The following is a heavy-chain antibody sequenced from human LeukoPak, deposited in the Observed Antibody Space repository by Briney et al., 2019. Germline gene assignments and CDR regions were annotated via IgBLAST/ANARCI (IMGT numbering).Heavy chain of an antibody. CDR3: ARDGNCGGDCYSMDV. J-gene: IGHJ6*02. D-gene: IGHD2-21*02. Sequence: SVKVSCKASGGTFSSYAISRVRQAPGQGLEWMGRIIPIFGIANYAQKFQGRVTITADKSTSTAYMELSSLRSEDTAVYYCARDGNCGGDCYSMDVWGQGTTVTVSS. V-gene: IGHV1-69*04. CDR2: IIPIFGIA. CDR1: GGTFSSYA.